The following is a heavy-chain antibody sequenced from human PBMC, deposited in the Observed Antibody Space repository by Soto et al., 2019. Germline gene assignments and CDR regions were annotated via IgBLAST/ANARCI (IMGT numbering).Heavy chain of an antibody. CDR3: ARDPREWELGGFDY. Sequence: PSQALSLTCVISGDSVSSNSAAWNWIRQSPSRGLEWLGRTYYRSKWYNDYAVSVKSRITINPDTSKNQFSLQLNSVTPEDTAVYYCARDPREWELGGFDYWGQGTLVTVSS. D-gene: IGHD1-26*01. V-gene: IGHV6-1*01. J-gene: IGHJ4*02. CDR1: GDSVSSNSAA. CDR2: TYYRSKWYN.